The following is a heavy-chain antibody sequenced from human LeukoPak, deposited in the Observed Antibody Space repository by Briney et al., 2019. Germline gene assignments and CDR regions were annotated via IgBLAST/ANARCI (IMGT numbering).Heavy chain of an antibody. J-gene: IGHJ5*02. CDR2: ISYDRSNK. CDR3: ARDSPTVEYNWFDP. CDR1: GFTFSSYA. Sequence: GGSLRLSCAASGFTFSSYAMHWVRQAPGKGLEWVAVISYDRSNKYYADSVKGRFTISRDNSKNTLYLQMNSLRAEDTAVYYCARDSPTVEYNWFDPWGQGTLVTVSS. V-gene: IGHV3-30-3*01. D-gene: IGHD4-23*01.